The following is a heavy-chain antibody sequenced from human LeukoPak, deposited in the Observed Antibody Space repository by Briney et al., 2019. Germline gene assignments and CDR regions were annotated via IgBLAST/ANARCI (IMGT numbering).Heavy chain of an antibody. D-gene: IGHD4-23*01. CDR1: GGSISSYY. J-gene: IGHJ4*02. CDR2: ISTSGGT. CDR3: ARLLGGKEQYYFDY. V-gene: IGHV4-4*09. Sequence: SETLSLTCTVSGGSISSYYWSWIRQPPGKGTEWIGYISTSGGTNSNPSLKSRVTISVDTSKNQFSLNLSSVTAADTAVYYCARLLGGKEQYYFDYWGQGTLVTVSS.